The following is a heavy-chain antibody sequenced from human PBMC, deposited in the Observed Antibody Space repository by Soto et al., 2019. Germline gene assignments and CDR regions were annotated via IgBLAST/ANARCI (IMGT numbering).Heavy chain of an antibody. CDR3: AREGLSSGWYTDDAFDI. CDR1: GFTFSSYG. J-gene: IGHJ3*02. D-gene: IGHD6-19*01. Sequence: PGGSLRLSCAASGFTFSSYGMHWVRQAPGKGLEWVAVIWYDGSNKYYADYVKGRFTISRDNSKNTLYLQMNSLRAEDTAVYYCAREGLSSGWYTDDAFDIWGQGTMVTVSS. CDR2: IWYDGSNK. V-gene: IGHV3-33*01.